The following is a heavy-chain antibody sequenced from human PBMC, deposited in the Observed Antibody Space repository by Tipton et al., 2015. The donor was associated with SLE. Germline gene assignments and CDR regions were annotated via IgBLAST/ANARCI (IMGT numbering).Heavy chain of an antibody. CDR3: ARLRISGVLTGSYEYGMDV. Sequence: TLSLTCAVSGYSISSGYYWGWIRQPPGKGLEWIGNIYHSGSTYYNPSLKSRVTMSVDTSKNQFSLNLTSVTAADTAVYYCARLRISGVLTGSYEYGMDVWGQGTAVTVSS. D-gene: IGHD3-3*01. CDR2: IYHSGST. V-gene: IGHV4-38-2*01. J-gene: IGHJ6*02. CDR1: GYSISSGYY.